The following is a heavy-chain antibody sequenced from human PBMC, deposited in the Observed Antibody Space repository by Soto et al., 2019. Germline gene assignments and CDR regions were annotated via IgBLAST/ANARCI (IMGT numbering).Heavy chain of an antibody. Sequence: EVQLVESGGGLVQPGRSLRLSCAASGFTFDDYAMHWVRQAPGKGLEWVSGISWNSGSIGYADSVKGRFTISRDNAKNSLYLQMNSLRAEDTALYYCAKDIELGISELEGDAFDIWGQGTMVTVSS. CDR2: ISWNSGSI. V-gene: IGHV3-9*01. D-gene: IGHD3-3*01. CDR1: GFTFDDYA. J-gene: IGHJ3*02. CDR3: AKDIELGISELEGDAFDI.